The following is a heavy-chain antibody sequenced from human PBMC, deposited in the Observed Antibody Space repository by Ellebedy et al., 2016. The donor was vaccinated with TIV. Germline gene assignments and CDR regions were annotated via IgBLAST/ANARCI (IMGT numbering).Heavy chain of an antibody. J-gene: IGHJ5*02. D-gene: IGHD5-18*01. Sequence: PGGSLRLSCTVSGFSFRSYGMHWVRQAPGKGLEWVAVIWYDGSKKYYADSVKGRFTISRDNSKNTLYLQMNSLRAEDTAVYYWATGGYSNGYGGWFDTWGQGTLVTVSS. CDR1: GFSFRSYG. V-gene: IGHV3-33*01. CDR3: ATGGYSNGYGGWFDT. CDR2: IWYDGSKK.